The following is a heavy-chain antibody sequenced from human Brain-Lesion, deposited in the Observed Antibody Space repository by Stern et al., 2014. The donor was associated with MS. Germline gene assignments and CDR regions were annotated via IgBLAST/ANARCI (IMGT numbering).Heavy chain of an antibody. CDR1: GFSLSTPGVG. CDR2: VDCDDEK. V-gene: IGHV2-70*01. Sequence: QITLKESGPALVKPTQSLTLTCTFSGFSLSTPGVGVTWIRQPPGKALEWLALVDCDDEKYYSTSLKTRLSIFKDTSKNQVVLTMTNMDPVDTATYYCARMRYSGDYFIDYWGQGTLVTVSS. J-gene: IGHJ4*02. CDR3: ARMRYSGDYFIDY. D-gene: IGHD5-12*01.